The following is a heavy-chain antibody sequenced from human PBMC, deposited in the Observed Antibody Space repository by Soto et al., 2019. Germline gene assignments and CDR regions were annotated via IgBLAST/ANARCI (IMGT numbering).Heavy chain of an antibody. CDR2: IIPILGIA. V-gene: IGHV1-69*02. Sequence: GASVKVSCKASGGTFSSYTISWVRQAPGQGLEWMGRIIPILGIANYAQKFQGRVTITADKSTSTAYMELSSLRSEDTAVYYCANLPDLYYFYYWGQEAVVPVSS. CDR3: ANLPDLYYFYY. CDR1: GGTFSSYT. J-gene: IGHJ4*02.